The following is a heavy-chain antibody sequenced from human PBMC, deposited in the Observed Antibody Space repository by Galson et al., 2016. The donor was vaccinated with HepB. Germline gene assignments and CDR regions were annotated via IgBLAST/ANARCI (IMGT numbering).Heavy chain of an antibody. J-gene: IGHJ4*02. CDR2: IYSGGST. CDR3: VRGTLGYLDH. CDR1: GFILTNNY. Sequence: SLRLSCAASGFILTNNYMNWVRQAPGKGLEWVSVIYSGGSTYYADSVKGRFTMSRDESKKMLYLQMNSLRAEDTALYYCVRGTLGYLDHWGQGTPVTVSS. V-gene: IGHV3-53*01. D-gene: IGHD6-13*01.